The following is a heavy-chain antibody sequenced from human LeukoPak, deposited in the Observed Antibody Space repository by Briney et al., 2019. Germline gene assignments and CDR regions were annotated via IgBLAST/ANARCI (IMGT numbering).Heavy chain of an antibody. V-gene: IGHV4-59*01. Sequence: SETLSLTCTVSGGSISSYYWSWIRQPPGKGLEWIGYIYYSGSTNYNPSLKSRVTISVDTSKNQFSLKLSSVTAADAAVYYCTRGRQATPNDAFDIWGQGTMVTVSS. J-gene: IGHJ3*02. CDR2: IYYSGST. CDR1: GGSISSYY. CDR3: TRGRQATPNDAFDI.